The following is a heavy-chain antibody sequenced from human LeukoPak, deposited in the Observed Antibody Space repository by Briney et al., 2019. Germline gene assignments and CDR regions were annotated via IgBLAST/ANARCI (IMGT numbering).Heavy chain of an antibody. J-gene: IGHJ6*02. V-gene: IGHV3-23*01. CDR2: ISDGGE. D-gene: IGHD3-10*01. CDR1: GFTFASYG. Sequence: GGSLRLSCAASGFTFASYGMSWVRQAPGEGLGWVSSISDGGEYYADSVKGRFTISRDNSRNTVYLQMNSLRAEDTAVYFCAKNFGALDVWGQGTTVTVSS. CDR3: AKNFGALDV.